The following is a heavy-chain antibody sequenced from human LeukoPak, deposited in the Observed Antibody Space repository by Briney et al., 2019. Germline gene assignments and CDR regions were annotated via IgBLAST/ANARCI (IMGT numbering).Heavy chain of an antibody. V-gene: IGHV4-38-2*02. CDR2: IYHSGST. D-gene: IGHD5-12*01. J-gene: IGHJ4*02. CDR1: GYSISSGYY. CDR3: ARDTPYRGYEVLDY. Sequence: PSETLSLTCAVSGYSISSGYYWGWIRQPPGKGLEWIGSIYHSGSTYYNPSLKSRVTISVDTSKNQFSLKLSSVTAADTAVYYCARDTPYRGYEVLDYWGQGTLVTVSS.